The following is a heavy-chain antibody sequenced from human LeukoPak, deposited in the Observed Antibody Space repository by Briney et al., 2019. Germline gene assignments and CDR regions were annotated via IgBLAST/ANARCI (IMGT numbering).Heavy chain of an antibody. CDR1: GYTFTSYG. D-gene: IGHD5-24*01. J-gene: IGHJ4*02. CDR3: ARDGMATPFDY. V-gene: IGHV1-18*01. Sequence: APVKVSCKASGYTFTSYGISWVRQAPGQGLEWMGWISAYNGNTNYAQKLQGRVTMATDTSTSTSYMELRSLRSDDTAVYYCARDGMATPFDYWGQGTLVTVSS. CDR2: ISAYNGNT.